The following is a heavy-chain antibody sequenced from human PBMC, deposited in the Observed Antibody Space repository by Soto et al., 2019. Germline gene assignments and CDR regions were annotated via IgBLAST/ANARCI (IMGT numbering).Heavy chain of an antibody. CDR2: ISYDGSNK. J-gene: IGHJ4*02. V-gene: IGHV3-30*18. CDR1: GFTFSSYG. CDR3: AKDRNYYDSSGYYYVGYFAY. D-gene: IGHD3-22*01. Sequence: GGSLRLSCAASGFTFSSYGMHWVRQAPGKGLEWVAVISYDGSNKYYADSVKGRFTISRDNSKNTLYLQMNSLRAEDTAVYYCAKDRNYYDSSGYYYVGYFAYWGQGTLVTVSS.